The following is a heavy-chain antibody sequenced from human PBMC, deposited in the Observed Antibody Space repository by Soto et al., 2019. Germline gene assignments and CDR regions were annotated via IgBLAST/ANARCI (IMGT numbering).Heavy chain of an antibody. V-gene: IGHV1-69*01. Sequence: QVQLVQSGAEVKKPGSSVKVSCKASEVTFSSYAISWVRQAPGQGLEWMGGIIPIFGTANYSQKFQGRVTITADESPSTAYMELSSLRSEDTAVYYCTTDLRQVHRVGYYYGIEVRGQGTTVTVSS. J-gene: IGHJ6*02. CDR1: EVTFSSYA. D-gene: IGHD1-26*01. CDR2: IIPIFGTA. CDR3: TTDLRQVHRVGYYYGIEV.